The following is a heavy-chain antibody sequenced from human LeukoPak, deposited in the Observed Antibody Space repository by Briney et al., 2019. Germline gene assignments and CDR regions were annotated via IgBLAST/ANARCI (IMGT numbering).Heavy chain of an antibody. V-gene: IGHV1-18*01. J-gene: IGHJ1*01. Sequence: ASVKVSCKASGYSFISYGISWVRQAPGQGLEWMGWISAYNDKTNYGQKVQGRVTMTTDTSTSTAYMELRSLRSDDTAVYYCARDKAVTTELTQYFQHWGQGTLVTVCS. D-gene: IGHD4-11*01. CDR1: GYSFISYG. CDR2: ISAYNDKT. CDR3: ARDKAVTTELTQYFQH.